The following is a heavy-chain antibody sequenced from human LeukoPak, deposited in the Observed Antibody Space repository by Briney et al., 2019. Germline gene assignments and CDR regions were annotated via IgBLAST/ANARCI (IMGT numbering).Heavy chain of an antibody. CDR3: AKEMATKIPRYFDL. CDR2: ISWDGGST. D-gene: IGHD5-24*01. J-gene: IGHJ2*01. V-gene: IGHV3-43D*03. Sequence: GGSLRLSCAASGFTFDDYAMHWVRQVPAKGLEWVSLISWDGGSTYYADSVKGRFTVSRDNSKNTLYLQMNSLRAEDTAVYYCAKEMATKIPRYFDLWGRGTLVTVSS. CDR1: GFTFDDYA.